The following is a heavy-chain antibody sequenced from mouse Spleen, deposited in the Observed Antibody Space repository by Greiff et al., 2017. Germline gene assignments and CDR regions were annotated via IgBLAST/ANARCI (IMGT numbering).Heavy chain of an antibody. Sequence: VQLQQSGPELVKPGASVKISCKASGYSFTGYYMNWVKQSPEKSLEWIGEINPSTGGTTYNQKFKAKATLTVDKSSSTAYMQLKSLTSEDSAVYYCARSQYGNYEFAYWGQGTLVTVSA. CDR3: ARSQYGNYEFAY. CDR2: INPSTGGT. D-gene: IGHD2-10*02. V-gene: IGHV1-42*01. CDR1: GYSFTGYY. J-gene: IGHJ3*01.